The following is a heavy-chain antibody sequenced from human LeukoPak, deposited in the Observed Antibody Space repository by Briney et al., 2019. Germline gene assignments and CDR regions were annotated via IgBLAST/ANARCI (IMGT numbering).Heavy chain of an antibody. J-gene: IGHJ3*02. D-gene: IGHD2-2*01. Sequence: GGSLRLSCAASGFTFSSYSMNWVRQAPGKGLEWVSSISSSSSYIYYADSVKGRFTISRDNAKNSLYLQMNSLRAEDTAVYYCARGGTAPQLLDAFDIWGQGTMVTVSS. V-gene: IGHV3-21*01. CDR3: ARGGTAPQLLDAFDI. CDR1: GFTFSSYS. CDR2: ISSSSSYI.